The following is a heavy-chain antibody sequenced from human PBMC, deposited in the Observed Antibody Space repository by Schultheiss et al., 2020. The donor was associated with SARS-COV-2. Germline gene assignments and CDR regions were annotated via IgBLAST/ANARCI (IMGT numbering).Heavy chain of an antibody. D-gene: IGHD3-3*01. CDR3: ARARTILGAFDI. Sequence: ASVKISCKASGYTFTGYYMHWVRQAPGQGLEWMGRINPNSGGTNYAQKFQGRVTMTRDTSISTAYMELSRLRSDDTAVYYCARARTILGAFDIWGQGTMVTVSS. CDR1: GYTFTGYY. J-gene: IGHJ3*02. CDR2: INPNSGGT. V-gene: IGHV1-2*06.